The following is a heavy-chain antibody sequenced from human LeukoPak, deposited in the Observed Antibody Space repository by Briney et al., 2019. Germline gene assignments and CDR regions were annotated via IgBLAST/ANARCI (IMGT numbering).Heavy chain of an antibody. V-gene: IGHV3-7*01. CDR3: ARGDSGDWAL. D-gene: IGHD2-21*02. CDR2: INQDGSVK. J-gene: IGHJ4*02. Sequence: GGSLRLSCAASGFTFSSDWMSWVRQAPGKGLEWVANINQDGSVKYYVDSVKGRFTISRNNAKNSLYLQMNSLRAEDTAVYYCARGDSGDWALGGQGTLVTVSS. CDR1: GFTFSSDW.